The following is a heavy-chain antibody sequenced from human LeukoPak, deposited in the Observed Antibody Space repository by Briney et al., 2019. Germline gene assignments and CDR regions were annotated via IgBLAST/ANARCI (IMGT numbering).Heavy chain of an antibody. Sequence: ASVKVSCKASGYIFSNYGITWVRQAPGQGLEWMGWISAYNDNTNYAQKFQGRVTMTTDISTSTAYMELRSLRSDDTSVYYCARAGAVAGTGYFDYWGQGTLVTVSS. CDR3: ARAGAVAGTGYFDY. J-gene: IGHJ4*02. D-gene: IGHD6-19*01. CDR1: GYIFSNYG. CDR2: ISAYNDNT. V-gene: IGHV1-18*01.